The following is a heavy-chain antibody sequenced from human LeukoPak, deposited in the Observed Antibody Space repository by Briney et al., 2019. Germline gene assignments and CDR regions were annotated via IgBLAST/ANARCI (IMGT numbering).Heavy chain of an antibody. CDR1: GASISSGSYY. CDR3: ARLQWLSTPFFDY. J-gene: IGHJ4*02. Sequence: PSQTLSLTCTVSGASISSGSYYWSWIRQPAGKGLEWIGRVYTSGSTNYNPSLKSRVNISLDTPKNQFSLKLISVTAADTAVYFCARLQWLSTPFFDYWGQGTLVTVSS. D-gene: IGHD6-19*01. CDR2: VYTSGST. V-gene: IGHV4-61*02.